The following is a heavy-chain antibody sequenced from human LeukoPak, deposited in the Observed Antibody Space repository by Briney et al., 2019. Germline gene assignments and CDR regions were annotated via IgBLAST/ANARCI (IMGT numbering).Heavy chain of an antibody. Sequence: SETLSLTCTVSGGSISSYYWSWIRQPPGKGLEWIGYIYYSGSTNYNPSLKSRVTISVDTSKNQSSLKLSSVTAADTAVYYCARVRYSSGWYDGLDYWGQGTLVTVSP. J-gene: IGHJ4*02. CDR1: GGSISSYY. CDR3: ARVRYSSGWYDGLDY. V-gene: IGHV4-59*01. CDR2: IYYSGST. D-gene: IGHD6-19*01.